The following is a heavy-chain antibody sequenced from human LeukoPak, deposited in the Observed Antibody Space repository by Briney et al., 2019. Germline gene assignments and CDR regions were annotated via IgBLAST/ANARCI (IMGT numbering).Heavy chain of an antibody. V-gene: IGHV3-23*01. J-gene: IGHJ6*02. CDR1: GFTFSSYA. CDR2: ISDGGGST. Sequence: GGSLRLSCAPSGFTFSSYAMTWVRQAPGKGLEWVSGISDGGGSTYYADSVKGRFTISRDNSKNTLYLQMNSLRVEDTAVYYCAKGITGMAVWGQGTTVTVSS. D-gene: IGHD3-16*01. CDR3: AKGITGMAV.